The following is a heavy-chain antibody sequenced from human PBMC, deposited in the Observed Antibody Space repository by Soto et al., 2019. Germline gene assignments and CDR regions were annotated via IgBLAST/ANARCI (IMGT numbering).Heavy chain of an antibody. CDR3: ARLNITFDF. CDR1: GFTFSSYP. CDR2: ISYDGRNK. Sequence: QVKVVESGGGVVQPGTSLRLSCVASGFTFSSYPMHWLRQAPGKGLEWMAVISYDGRNKFYSDSVKGRFTASRDNDKRTVFLQMNSLKIEDTATYYCARLNITFDFWGQGTVVTVSS. J-gene: IGHJ3*01. V-gene: IGHV3-30*04.